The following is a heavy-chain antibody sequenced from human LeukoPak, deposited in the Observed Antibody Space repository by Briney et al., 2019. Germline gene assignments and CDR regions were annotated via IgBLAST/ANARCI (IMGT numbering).Heavy chain of an antibody. V-gene: IGHV1-2*02. CDR2: INPNSGGT. J-gene: IGHJ5*02. CDR3: ARENSQRYYDFWSGYTNWFDP. CDR1: GYTFTGYY. Sequence: ASVKVSCKASGYTFTGYYMHLVRQAPGQGLEWMGWINPNSGGTNYAQKFQGRVTMTRDTSISTAYMELSRLRSDDTAVYYCARENSQRYYDFWSGYTNWFDPWGQGTLVTVSS. D-gene: IGHD3-3*01.